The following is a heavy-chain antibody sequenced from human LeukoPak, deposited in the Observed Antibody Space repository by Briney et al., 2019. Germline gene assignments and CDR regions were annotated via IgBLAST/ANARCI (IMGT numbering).Heavy chain of an antibody. D-gene: IGHD1-26*01. J-gene: IGHJ4*02. Sequence: GGSLRLSCAASGFTFSSYWMSWVRQAPGKGLEWVANIKQDGSEKYYVDSVKSRFTISRDNAKNSLYLQMNSLRAEDTAVYYCARDGRLTQKRGYFDYWGQGTLVTVSS. CDR1: GFTFSSYW. CDR3: ARDGRLTQKRGYFDY. V-gene: IGHV3-7*01. CDR2: IKQDGSEK.